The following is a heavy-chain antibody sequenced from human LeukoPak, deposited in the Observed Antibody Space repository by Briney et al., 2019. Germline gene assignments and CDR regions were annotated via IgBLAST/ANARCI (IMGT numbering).Heavy chain of an antibody. CDR1: GGSISSSSYY. CDR2: IYYSGST. V-gene: IGHV4-39*01. D-gene: IGHD5-18*01. CDR3: ASSVDTAMVASGVFDY. J-gene: IGHJ4*02. Sequence: SETLSLTCTVSGGSISSSSYYWGWIRQPPGKGLEWIGSIYYSGSTYYNPSLKSRVTISVDTSKNQFSLKLSFVTAADTVVYYCASSVDTAMVASGVFDYWGQGTLVTVSS.